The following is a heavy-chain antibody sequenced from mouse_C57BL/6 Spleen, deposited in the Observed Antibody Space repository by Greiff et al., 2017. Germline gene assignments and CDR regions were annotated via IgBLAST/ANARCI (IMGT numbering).Heavy chain of an antibody. D-gene: IGHD2-4*01. V-gene: IGHV1-61*01. CDR1: GYTFISYW. CDR3: ARPYDYDAYYFDY. Sequence: QVQLQQPGAELVRPGSSVKLSCKASGYTFISYWMDWVKQRPGQGLEWIGNIYPSDSETHYNQKFKDKATLTVDKSSSTAYMQLSSLTSEDSAVYYCARPYDYDAYYFDYWGQGTTLTVSS. CDR2: IYPSDSET. J-gene: IGHJ2*01.